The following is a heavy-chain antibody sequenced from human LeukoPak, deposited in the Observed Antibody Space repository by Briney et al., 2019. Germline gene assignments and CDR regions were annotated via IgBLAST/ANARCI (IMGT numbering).Heavy chain of an antibody. CDR3: ARRVVNNRNWYFNL. D-gene: IGHD4-23*01. CDR2: IHPGESDT. V-gene: IGHV5-51*01. J-gene: IGHJ2*01. CDR1: GYSFTNYW. Sequence: GESLKISCKASGYSFTNYWIGWVRQMPGKGLEWMGIIHPGESDTRYSPSFQGQVTISADKSINTAYLQWSSLKASDTAMYYCARRVVNNRNWYFNLWGRGTLVTVSS.